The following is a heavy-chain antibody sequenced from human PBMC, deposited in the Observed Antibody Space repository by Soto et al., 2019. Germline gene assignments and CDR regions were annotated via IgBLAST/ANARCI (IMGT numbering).Heavy chain of an antibody. CDR2: MSFDGSEK. V-gene: IGHV3-30*18. J-gene: IGHJ5*02. Sequence: QVKLEESGGGVVQPGRSLRLSCTASGFDFGRTGMHWVRQAPGKGLEWVAVMSFDGSEKHYGDSVRGRFTVSRDNSNNTLYLQMNSLRTDDTGIYYCAKVAAGSWHANWNAPWGQGTLVTVSS. D-gene: IGHD1-1*01. CDR3: AKVAAGSWHANWNAP. CDR1: GFDFGRTG.